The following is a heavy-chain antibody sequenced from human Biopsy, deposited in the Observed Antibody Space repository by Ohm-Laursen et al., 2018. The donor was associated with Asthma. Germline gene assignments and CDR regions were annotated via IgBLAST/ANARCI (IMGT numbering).Heavy chain of an antibody. Sequence: SLRLSCTASGFTFSSYGMHWVRQAPGKGLEWVAVISYDGSNKYYADSVKGRFAISRDNSKNTLYLQMNSLRAEDTAVYYCARESSVAGSSDFDYWGQGTLVTVSS. J-gene: IGHJ4*02. CDR2: ISYDGSNK. CDR1: GFTFSSYG. V-gene: IGHV3-30*03. D-gene: IGHD6-19*01. CDR3: ARESSVAGSSDFDY.